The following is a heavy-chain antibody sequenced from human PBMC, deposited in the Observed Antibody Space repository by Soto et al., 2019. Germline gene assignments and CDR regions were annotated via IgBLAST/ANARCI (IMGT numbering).Heavy chain of an antibody. CDR3: ASQDSRGYSYGFPERLDY. J-gene: IGHJ4*02. V-gene: IGHV3-23*01. D-gene: IGHD5-18*01. CDR2: ISGSGGST. Sequence: EVQLLESGGGLVQPGGSLRLSCAASGFTFSSYAMSWVRQAPGKGLEWVSAISGSGGSTYYADSVKGRFTISRDNSKNTLYLQMNSLGAEDTAVYYCASQDSRGYSYGFPERLDYWGQGTLVTVSS. CDR1: GFTFSSYA.